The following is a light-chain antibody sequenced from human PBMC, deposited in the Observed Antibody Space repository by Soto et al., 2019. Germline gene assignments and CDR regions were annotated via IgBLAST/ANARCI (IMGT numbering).Light chain of an antibody. J-gene: IGKJ1*01. Sequence: IQMHQSPSSLSASVGDRVTIPCRTSQSISTYLTWYQQKPGKAPKLLIYAAYTLQSGVPSRFSGSGSGTEFTLTISSLQPDDFATYYCQHYNSYSEAFGQGAKVDI. CDR2: AAY. CDR3: QHYNSYSEA. CDR1: QSISTY. V-gene: IGKV1-39*01.